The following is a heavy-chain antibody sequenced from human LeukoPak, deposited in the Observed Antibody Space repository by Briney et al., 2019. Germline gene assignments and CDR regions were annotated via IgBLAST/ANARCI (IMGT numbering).Heavy chain of an antibody. D-gene: IGHD3-10*01. V-gene: IGHV4-34*01. Sequence: SETLSLTCAVYGGSFSGYYWSWIRRPPGNGLEWIGEINHSGSTNYNPSLKSRVTISVDTSKNQFSLKLSSVTAADTAVYYCARGTDYYALTGYWGQGTLVTVSS. CDR3: ARGTDYYALTGY. CDR2: INHSGST. J-gene: IGHJ4*02. CDR1: GGSFSGYY.